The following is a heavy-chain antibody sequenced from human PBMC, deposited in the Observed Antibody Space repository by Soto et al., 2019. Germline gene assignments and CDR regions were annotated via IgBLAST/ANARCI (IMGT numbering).Heavy chain of an antibody. J-gene: IGHJ6*02. CDR1: GYTFTRYG. Sequence: QGQLVQSGGEAKKPGASVKVSCKASGYTFTRYGISWVRQAPGQGLEWMGWISGYNGDTNYAQKFQGRVTRTIDTCMSTAYMELRSLTSDDTAVYYCAKNGQPPYYYYGMDVGGQGTTVTVSS. CDR3: AKNGQPPYYYYGMDV. CDR2: ISGYNGDT. V-gene: IGHV1-18*01. D-gene: IGHD2-8*01.